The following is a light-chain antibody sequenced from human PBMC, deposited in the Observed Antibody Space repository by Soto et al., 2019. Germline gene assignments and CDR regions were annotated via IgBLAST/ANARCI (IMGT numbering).Light chain of an antibody. CDR1: SSNIGSNT. CDR3: AAWADSLNGWV. J-gene: IGLJ3*02. Sequence: QSVLTQPPSASGTPGQRVTISCSGSSSNIGSNTVNWYQQLPGTAPKLLIYSNNQRPSGVPDRFSGSKSGTSASLAIRGLQSEDEADYYCAAWADSLNGWVFGGGTKLTVL. V-gene: IGLV1-44*01. CDR2: SNN.